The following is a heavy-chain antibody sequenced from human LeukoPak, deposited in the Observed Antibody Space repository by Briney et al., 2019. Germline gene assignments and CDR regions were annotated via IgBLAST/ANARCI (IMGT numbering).Heavy chain of an antibody. Sequence: GGSLRLSCAASGFTFSNYGMHWVRQAPGKGLEWVAVIWYDGSNKYYADSVEGRFTISRDNSKNTLYLQMDSLRAEDTAVYYCARDRAWNYFDYWGQGTLVTVSS. CDR1: GFTFSNYG. D-gene: IGHD3-3*01. V-gene: IGHV3-33*01. J-gene: IGHJ4*02. CDR3: ARDRAWNYFDY. CDR2: IWYDGSNK.